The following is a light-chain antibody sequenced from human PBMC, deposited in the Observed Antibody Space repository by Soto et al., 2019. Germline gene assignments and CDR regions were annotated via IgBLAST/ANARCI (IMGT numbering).Light chain of an antibody. CDR1: SSSIGSNT. Sequence: QSVLTQPPSASGTPVQRVTISCSGSSSSIGSNTVNWYQQLPGTAPKLLIYSNNQRPSGVPDRFSGSKSGTSASLAISGLQSEDEADYYCAAWDDTLTGYVFGTGTKVTVL. J-gene: IGLJ1*01. CDR2: SNN. V-gene: IGLV1-44*01. CDR3: AAWDDTLTGYV.